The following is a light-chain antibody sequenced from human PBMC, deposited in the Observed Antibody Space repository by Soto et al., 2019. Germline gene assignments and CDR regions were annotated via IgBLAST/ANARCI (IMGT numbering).Light chain of an antibody. Sequence: EVVMTQSPVTLSVSPGERATLSCRASQSVGSNLAWYQQKPGQAPRLLIYGASTRATSIPARFSGSGSGTEFTLTISSLQSEDFAVYYCQQYNNWPPVTFGQGTKVEIK. CDR2: GAS. CDR3: QQYNNWPPVT. J-gene: IGKJ1*01. V-gene: IGKV3-15*01. CDR1: QSVGSN.